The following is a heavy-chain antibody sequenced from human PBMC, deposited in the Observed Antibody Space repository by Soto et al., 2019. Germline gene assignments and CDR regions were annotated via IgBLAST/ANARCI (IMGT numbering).Heavy chain of an antibody. D-gene: IGHD6-19*01. J-gene: IGHJ4*02. CDR3: AKTVSVWSSRIFDY. CDR2: ISISGGTT. CDR1: GFTFNNYA. V-gene: IGHV3-23*01. Sequence: EVQLLESGGGLVQPGGSLRLSCAASGFTFNNYAMTWVRQAPGKGLEWVSGISISGGTTYYADSVKGRFTISRDSSKETMYLQMNSLRAEDTAVYYCAKTVSVWSSRIFDYWGQGTLVTVSS.